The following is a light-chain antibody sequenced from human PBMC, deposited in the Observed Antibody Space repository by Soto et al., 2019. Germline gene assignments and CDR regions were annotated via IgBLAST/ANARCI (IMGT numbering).Light chain of an antibody. Sequence: DIQMTQSPSSVSASVGDRVTITCRASQGVSSWVAWYQLNPGKAPNLLIYAASSLQSGVPSRFSASGSGTDFTLTISSLQPEDFATYYCQQADSFPFTFGPGTTVDIK. V-gene: IGKV1-12*01. CDR2: AAS. CDR1: QGVSSW. J-gene: IGKJ3*01. CDR3: QQADSFPFT.